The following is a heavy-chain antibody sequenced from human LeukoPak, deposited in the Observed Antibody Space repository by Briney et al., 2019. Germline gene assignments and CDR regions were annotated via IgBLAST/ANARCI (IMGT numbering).Heavy chain of an antibody. D-gene: IGHD3-10*01. CDR1: GYTFTSYG. Sequence: ASVKVSCKASGYTFTSYGISWVRQAPGQGLEWMGWISAYNGNTNYAQKLQGRVTMTTDTSTSTAYMELSSLRSEDTAVYYCARELAGDYYGSGSYSYYFDYWGQGTLVTVSS. V-gene: IGHV1-18*01. CDR3: ARELAGDYYGSGSYSYYFDY. J-gene: IGHJ4*02. CDR2: ISAYNGNT.